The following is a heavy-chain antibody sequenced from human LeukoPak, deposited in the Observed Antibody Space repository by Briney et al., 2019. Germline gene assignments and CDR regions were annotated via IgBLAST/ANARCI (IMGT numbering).Heavy chain of an antibody. V-gene: IGHV1-69*04. CDR3: ARDKGRVQNDAFDI. J-gene: IGHJ3*02. CDR1: GGTFSSYA. Sequence: SVKVSCKASGGTFSSYAISWVRQAPGQGLEWMGRIIPILGIANYAQKFQGRVTITADKSTSTAYMELSSLRSEDTAVYYCARDKGRVQNDAFDIWGQGTMVTVSS. CDR2: IIPILGIA.